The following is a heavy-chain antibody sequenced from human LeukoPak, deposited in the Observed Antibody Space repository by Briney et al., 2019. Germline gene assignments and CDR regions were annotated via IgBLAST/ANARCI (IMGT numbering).Heavy chain of an antibody. Sequence: SVKVSCKASGGTFSSYAISWVRQAPGQGLEWMGRIIPILGIANYAQKFQGRVTITADKSTSTAYMELSSLRSEDTAVYYCAREDSSGWLIDYWGQGALVTVSS. CDR1: GGTFSSYA. D-gene: IGHD6-19*01. V-gene: IGHV1-69*04. CDR2: IIPILGIA. CDR3: AREDSSGWLIDY. J-gene: IGHJ4*02.